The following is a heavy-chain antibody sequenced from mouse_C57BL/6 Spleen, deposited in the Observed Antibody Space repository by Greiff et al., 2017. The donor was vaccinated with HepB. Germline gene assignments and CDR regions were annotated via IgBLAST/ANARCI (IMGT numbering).Heavy chain of an antibody. CDR3: ARMGLLPSGDY. D-gene: IGHD2-3*01. CDR2: IDPSDSYT. J-gene: IGHJ4*01. Sequence: QVQLQQPGAELVKPGASVKLSCKASGYTFTSYWMQWVKQRPGQGLEWIGEIDPSDSYTNYNQKFKGKATLTVDTSSSTAYMQRSSLTSEDSAVYYCARMGLLPSGDYWGQGTSVTVSS. CDR1: GYTFTSYW. V-gene: IGHV1-50*01.